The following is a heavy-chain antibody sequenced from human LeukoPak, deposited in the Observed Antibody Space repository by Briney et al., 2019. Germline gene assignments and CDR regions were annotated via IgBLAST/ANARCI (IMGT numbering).Heavy chain of an antibody. V-gene: IGHV5-51*01. CDR2: IYPGDSDT. CDR3: ARSPNDFWSGYYLDV. D-gene: IGHD3-3*01. CDR1: GYSFTSYW. J-gene: IGHJ6*02. Sequence: GESLKISCKGSGYSFTSYWIGWVRQMPGKGLEWMGIIYPGDSDTRYSPSFQGQVTISADKSISTAYLQWSSLKVSDTAMYYCARSPNDFWSGYYLDVWGQGTTVTVSS.